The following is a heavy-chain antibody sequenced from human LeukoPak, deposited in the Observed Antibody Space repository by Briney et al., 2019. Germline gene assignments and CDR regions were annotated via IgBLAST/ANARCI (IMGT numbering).Heavy chain of an antibody. CDR1: QFTFRTYA. CDR3: ARVHTERASLPPFDH. V-gene: IGHV3-30*04. Sequence: GGSLRLSCETSQFTFRTYAMHWVRQAPGKGLEWVALITYDGSSKYYADSVRGRFSISRDNSKNTLYLEMNSLRRDDTAVYFCARVHTERASLPPFDHWGQGSLVTVSP. J-gene: IGHJ4*02. CDR2: ITYDGSSK. D-gene: IGHD1-26*01.